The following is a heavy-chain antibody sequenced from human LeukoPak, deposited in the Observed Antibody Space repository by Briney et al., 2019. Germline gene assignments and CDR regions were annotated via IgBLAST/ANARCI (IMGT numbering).Heavy chain of an antibody. V-gene: IGHV3-23*01. CDR1: GFTFSSYA. D-gene: IGHD3-22*01. Sequence: GGSLRLSCAASGFTFSSYAMSWVRQAPGKGLEWVSAISGSGGSTYYADSVKGRFTISRDNSKNTLYPQMNSLRAEDTAVYYCAKGALYDSSGYYFFDIWGQGTMVTVSS. J-gene: IGHJ3*02. CDR2: ISGSGGST. CDR3: AKGALYDSSGYYFFDI.